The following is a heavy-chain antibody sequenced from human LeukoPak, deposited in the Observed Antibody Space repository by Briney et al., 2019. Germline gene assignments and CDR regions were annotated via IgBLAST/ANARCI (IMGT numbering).Heavy chain of an antibody. CDR2: IYHSGNT. V-gene: IGHV4-38-2*01. J-gene: IGHJ4*02. CDR1: GYSISSGYY. D-gene: IGHD6-13*01. Sequence: KPSETLSLTCAVSGYSISSGYYWGWIRQPPGKGVEWIGSIYHSGNTYYNPSLKSRVTISLDTSKNQFSLKLSSVTTADTAVYYCARSYGSSWYKAHWGQGTLVTVSS. CDR3: ARSYGSSWYKAH.